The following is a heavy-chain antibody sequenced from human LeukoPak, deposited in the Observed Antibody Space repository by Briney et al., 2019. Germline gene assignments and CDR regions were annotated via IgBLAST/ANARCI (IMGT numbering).Heavy chain of an antibody. Sequence: GASVKVSCKASGYTFTGNFMHWVRQAPGQGLEWMGWINPNSGGTNHAQKFQGRVTMTRDTSISTAYMELSRLTSDDTAVYYCARDPAQTYYYDPWGQGTLVTVSS. J-gene: IGHJ4*02. CDR3: ARDPAQTYYYDP. CDR1: GYTFTGNF. V-gene: IGHV1-2*02. D-gene: IGHD3-22*01. CDR2: INPNSGGT.